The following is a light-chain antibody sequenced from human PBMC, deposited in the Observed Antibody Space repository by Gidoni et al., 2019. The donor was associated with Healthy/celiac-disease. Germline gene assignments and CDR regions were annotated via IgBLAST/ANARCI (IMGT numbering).Light chain of an antibody. V-gene: IGKV1-33*01. Sequence: DIQMTPSPSSLSASVGDRVTITCPASQDLSNYLNWYQQKPGKAPKLLIYDASNLETGVPSRFSGSGSGTDFTFTISSLQPEDIATYYCQQYDNLALTFGPGTKVDIK. CDR3: QQYDNLALT. CDR1: QDLSNY. CDR2: DAS. J-gene: IGKJ3*01.